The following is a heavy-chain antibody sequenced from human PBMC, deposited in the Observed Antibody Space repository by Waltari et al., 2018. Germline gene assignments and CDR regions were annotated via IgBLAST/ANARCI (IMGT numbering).Heavy chain of an antibody. Sequence: EVQLVESGGGLVQPGGSLRLSCAASGFTFSSYWMHWVRQAPGKGLVWVSRINSDGSSTSYADSVKGRFTISRDNAKNTLYLQMNSLRAEDTAVYYCARSTVVTPEGRGYFDLWGRGTLVTVSS. CDR2: INSDGSST. J-gene: IGHJ2*01. CDR1: GFTFSSYW. CDR3: ARSTVVTPEGRGYFDL. D-gene: IGHD4-17*01. V-gene: IGHV3-74*01.